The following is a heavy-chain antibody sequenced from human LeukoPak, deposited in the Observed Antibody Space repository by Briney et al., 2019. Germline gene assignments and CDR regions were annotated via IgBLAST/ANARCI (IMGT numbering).Heavy chain of an antibody. J-gene: IGHJ4*02. CDR1: GFSLSTSGMC. Sequence: ESGPALVKPTQTLTLTCTFSGFSLSTSGMCVSWIRQPPGKALERLARIDWDDDKYYSTSLKTRLTISKDTSKNQVVLTMTNMDPVDTATYYCARIRTPYGSGSYYNFDWGQGTLVTVSS. D-gene: IGHD3-10*01. V-gene: IGHV2-70*11. CDR2: IDWDDDK. CDR3: ARIRTPYGSGSYYNFD.